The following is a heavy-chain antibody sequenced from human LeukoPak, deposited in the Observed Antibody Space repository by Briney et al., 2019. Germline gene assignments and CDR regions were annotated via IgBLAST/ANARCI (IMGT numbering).Heavy chain of an antibody. J-gene: IGHJ4*02. V-gene: IGHV3-21*04. D-gene: IGHD6-6*01. CDR2: ISSSSSYI. CDR3: ARALSIAARPSY. CDR1: GFTFSSYS. Sequence: GGSLRLSCAASGFTFSSYSMNWVRQAPGKGLEWVSSISSSSSYIYYADSVKGRFTISRDNAKNSLYLQMNSLRAEDTAVYYCARALSIAARPSYWGQGTLVTVSS.